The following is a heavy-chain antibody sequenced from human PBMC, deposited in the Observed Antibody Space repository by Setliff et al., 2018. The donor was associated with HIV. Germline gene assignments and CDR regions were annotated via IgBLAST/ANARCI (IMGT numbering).Heavy chain of an antibody. D-gene: IGHD2-21*02. Sequence: PLETLSLTCTVSGGSISSSSYYWGWIRQPPGKGLEWIGSLYYSGSTYYNPSLKSRVTMSVDTSKNQFSLKLSSVTAADTAVYYCARRIAPGWWGGNSGDAFDLWGQGTMVTVS. CDR3: ARRIAPGWWGGNSGDAFDL. CDR2: LYYSGST. CDR1: GGSISSSSYY. J-gene: IGHJ3*01. V-gene: IGHV4-39*01.